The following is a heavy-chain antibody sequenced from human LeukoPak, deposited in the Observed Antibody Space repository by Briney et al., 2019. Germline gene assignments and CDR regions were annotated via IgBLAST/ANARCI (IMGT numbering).Heavy chain of an antibody. Sequence: ASVKVSCKVSGYTLTELSIHWVRQAPGKGLEWMGGFDPENGETVYAQKFQDRVTMTEDTSTDTAYVELSSLRSEDTAVYYCTTVLGGGLYWGQGALVTVSS. J-gene: IGHJ4*02. CDR3: TTVLGGGLY. CDR2: FDPENGET. D-gene: IGHD3/OR15-3a*01. V-gene: IGHV1-24*01. CDR1: GYTLTELS.